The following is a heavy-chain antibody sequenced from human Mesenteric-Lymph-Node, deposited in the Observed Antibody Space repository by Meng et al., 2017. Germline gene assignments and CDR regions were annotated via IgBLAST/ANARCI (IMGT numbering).Heavy chain of an antibody. CDR2: ISPGASAI. CDR1: AYKFTSSW. D-gene: IGHD3-10*01. CDR3: ARDLGFGHYYGSGSSN. V-gene: IGHV5-51*01. J-gene: IGHJ4*02. Sequence: GESLKISCKASAYKFTSSWIGWVRQMPGKGLEWMGIISPGASAIRYSPSFEGQVTISADQSISTASLQWSSLEASDTAIYYCARDLGFGHYYGSGSSNWGQGTLVTVSS.